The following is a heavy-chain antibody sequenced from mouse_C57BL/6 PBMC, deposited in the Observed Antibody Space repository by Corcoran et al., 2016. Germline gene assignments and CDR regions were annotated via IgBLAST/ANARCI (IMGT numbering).Heavy chain of an antibody. D-gene: IGHD1-1*01. J-gene: IGHJ2*01. CDR1: GYTFTNYW. V-gene: IGHV1-63*01. CDR3: ARSDYYGSSSGYFDY. Sequence: QVQLQQSGAELVRPGTSVKMSCKASGYTFTNYWIGWAKQRPGHGLEWIGDIYPGGGYTNYNEKFKGKATLTADKSSSTAYMQFSSLTSEDSAIYYWARSDYYGSSSGYFDYWGQGTTLTVSS. CDR2: IYPGGGYT.